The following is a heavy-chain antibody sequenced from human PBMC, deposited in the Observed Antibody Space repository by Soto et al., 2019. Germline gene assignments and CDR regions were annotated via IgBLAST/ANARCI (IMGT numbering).Heavy chain of an antibody. CDR3: ARHLTYCSAGSCYSDFPYYGMDV. CDR2: IFYSGST. Sequence: SETLSLTCTVSGGSISSSSYYWGGIRQPPGKGLEWIGSIFYSGSTYYNPSLKSRVTISVDTSKNQFSLKLSSVTAADTAVYYCARHLTYCSAGSCYSDFPYYGMDVWGQGTTVTV. V-gene: IGHV4-39*01. CDR1: GGSISSSSYY. J-gene: IGHJ6*02. D-gene: IGHD2-15*01.